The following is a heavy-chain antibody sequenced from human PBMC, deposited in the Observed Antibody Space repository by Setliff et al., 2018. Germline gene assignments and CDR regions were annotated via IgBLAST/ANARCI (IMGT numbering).Heavy chain of an antibody. D-gene: IGHD2-15*01. CDR3: ARTCSGSGCYAGLES. V-gene: IGHV3-7*01. CDR2: IKEDGSET. Sequence: GGSLRLSCAASGFTLRSYWMSWVRQAPGKGLEWVANIKEDGSETYYGGSVKGRFTISRDNAKNSLYLQMNSLRAEDTAGYYCARTCSGSGCYAGLESWGQGTPVTVSS. CDR1: GFTLRSYW. J-gene: IGHJ4*02.